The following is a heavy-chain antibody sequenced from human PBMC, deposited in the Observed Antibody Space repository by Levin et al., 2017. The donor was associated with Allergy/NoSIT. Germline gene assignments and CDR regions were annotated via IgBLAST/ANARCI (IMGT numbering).Heavy chain of an antibody. CDR3: AKIKRGGASWES. CDR1: GASITNDY. D-gene: IGHD1-26*01. J-gene: IGHJ4*02. V-gene: IGHV4-59*03. CDR2: MSYSGTS. Sequence: KTSETLSLTCTVSGASITNDYWSWIRQPPGKGLEWIGWMSYSGTSDYSPSLKSRVAISLDTRKSQFSLTLNSVTAADTAMYYCAKIKRGGASWESWGQGILVTVSS.